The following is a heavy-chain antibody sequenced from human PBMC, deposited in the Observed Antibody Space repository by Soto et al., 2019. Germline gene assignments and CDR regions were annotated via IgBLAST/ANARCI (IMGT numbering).Heavy chain of an antibody. J-gene: IGHJ5*02. CDR3: ARNQAP. CDR1: GGSISSCCYS. V-gene: IGHV4-30-2*01. Sequence: PSETLSLTCAVPGGSISSCCYSWNWIRQPPGKGLEWIGYIYDSGSTYYNPSLKSRVTISVDRSKNQFSLKLSSVTAADTAVYFCARNQAPWGQGTLVTVSS. CDR2: IYDSGST. D-gene: IGHD2-2*01.